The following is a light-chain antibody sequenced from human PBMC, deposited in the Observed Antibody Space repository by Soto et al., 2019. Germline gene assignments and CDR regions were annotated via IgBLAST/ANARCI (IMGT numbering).Light chain of an antibody. J-gene: IGLJ1*01. Sequence: QSVLTPPPSVSASPGQRVSISCTGSSTNIGAGHGLHWYQQRPATAPKLLIVGNTIRPSGVPDRFSASTSGTSAPLAITALQAEDGGVYYCPSYGSTLSARYVCGSGSKVNVL. V-gene: IGLV1-40*01. CDR1: STNIGAGHG. CDR3: PSYGSTLSARYV. CDR2: GNT.